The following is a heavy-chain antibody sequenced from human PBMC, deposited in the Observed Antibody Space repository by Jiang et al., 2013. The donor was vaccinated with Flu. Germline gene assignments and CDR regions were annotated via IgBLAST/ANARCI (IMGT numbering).Heavy chain of an antibody. J-gene: IGHJ5*02. CDR3: AHRLRPPMVPKLNNWFDP. V-gene: IGHV2-5*02. Sequence: GKALEWLALIYWDDDKRYSPSLKSRLTITKDTSKNQVVLTMTNMDPVDTATYYCAHRLRPPMVPKLNNWFDPWGQGTLVTVSS. D-gene: IGHD3-10*01. CDR2: IYWDDDK.